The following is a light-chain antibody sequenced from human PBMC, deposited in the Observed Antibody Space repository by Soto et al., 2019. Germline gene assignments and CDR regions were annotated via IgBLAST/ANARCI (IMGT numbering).Light chain of an antibody. CDR2: GTS. CDR1: QSLSSSY. V-gene: IGKV3-20*01. CDR3: QQYGTSPMYT. Sequence: EIVLTQSPGTLSLSPGERPTLSCRASQSLSSSYLAWYQQKPGQAPRLLIYGTSGRATGIPDRFSGSGSGTDFTLTISRLEPEDFAVYYCQQYGTSPMYTFGQGTKLEIK. J-gene: IGKJ2*01.